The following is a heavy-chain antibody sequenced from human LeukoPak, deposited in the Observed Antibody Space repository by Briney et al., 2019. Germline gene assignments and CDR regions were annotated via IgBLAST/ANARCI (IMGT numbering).Heavy chain of an antibody. CDR3: ARGGTLVQGVTILYGMDV. J-gene: IGHJ6*02. Sequence: ASVEVSCKTSGDTFTSYDINWVRQATGQGLEWMGWMNPRSGNTIYTQKFQGRVAMTRDTSTSTAYMELSSLRSEDTAVYYCARGGTLVQGVTILYGMDVWGQGTTVTVSS. CDR1: GDTFTSYD. V-gene: IGHV1-8*01. D-gene: IGHD3-10*01. CDR2: MNPRSGNT.